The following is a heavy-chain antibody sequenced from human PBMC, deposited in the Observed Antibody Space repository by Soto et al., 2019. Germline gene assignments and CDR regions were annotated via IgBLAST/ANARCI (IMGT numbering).Heavy chain of an antibody. CDR1: GYSFTSYA. CDR3: TRDPATYSSGYDY. J-gene: IGHJ4*01. Sequence: AAVKVSCKAWGYSFTSYAIHWVRQAPGQRLEWMGWINAGNGDTKYSQKLQGRITITRDTSATTAYVELSSLTSEDTALYYCTRDPATYSSGYDYWG. CDR2: INAGNGDT. D-gene: IGHD6-19*01. V-gene: IGHV1-3*01.